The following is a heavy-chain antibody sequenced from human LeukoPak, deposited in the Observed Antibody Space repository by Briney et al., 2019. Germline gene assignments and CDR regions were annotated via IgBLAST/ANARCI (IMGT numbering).Heavy chain of an antibody. Sequence: GGSLRLSCAASGFTFSSYAMSWVRQAPGKGLEWVSTITGSGGSTYYADSVKGRFTISRDNSKNMLYLQMNSLRAEDTAVYYCAKGYYYDSSGSIDYWGQGTLVTVSS. CDR2: ITGSGGST. J-gene: IGHJ4*02. V-gene: IGHV3-23*01. CDR1: GFTFSSYA. CDR3: AKGYYYDSSGSIDY. D-gene: IGHD3-22*01.